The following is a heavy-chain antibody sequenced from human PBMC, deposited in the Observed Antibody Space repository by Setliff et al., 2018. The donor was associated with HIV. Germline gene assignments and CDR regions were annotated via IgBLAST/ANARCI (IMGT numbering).Heavy chain of an antibody. CDR1: GDSITSGHFY. CDR3: ARPHSGRGGGAYFDP. CDR2: ILDGRVT. D-gene: IGHD6-19*01. V-gene: IGHV4-39*01. Sequence: LSLTCTVSGDSITSGHFYWGWIRQAPGKGLEWIGNILDGRVTFFNPSLRGRVAISVDASKNQVSLNLRSVTAADSAVYHCARPHSGRGGGAYFDPWGQGILVTVSS. J-gene: IGHJ5*02.